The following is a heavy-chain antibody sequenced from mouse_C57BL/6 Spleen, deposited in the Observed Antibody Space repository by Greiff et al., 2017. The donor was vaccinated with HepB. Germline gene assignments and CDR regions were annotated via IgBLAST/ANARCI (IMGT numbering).Heavy chain of an antibody. V-gene: IGHV14-4*01. J-gene: IGHJ3*01. CDR3: TLYYGSSYGWFAY. CDR1: GFNIKDDY. D-gene: IGHD1-1*01. CDR2: IDPENGDT. Sequence: EVQLQQSGAELVRPGASVKLSCTASGFNIKDDYMHWVKQRPEQGLEWIGWIDPENGDTEYASKFQGKATITADTSSNTACLQLSSLTSEDTAVYYCTLYYGSSYGWFAYWGQGTLVTVSA.